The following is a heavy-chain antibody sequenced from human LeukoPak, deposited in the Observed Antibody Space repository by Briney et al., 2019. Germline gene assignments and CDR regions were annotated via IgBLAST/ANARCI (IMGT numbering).Heavy chain of an antibody. D-gene: IGHD3-10*01. V-gene: IGHV4-34*01. Sequence: SETLSLTCTVSGGSISSYYWSWIRQPPGKGLEWIGEINHSGSTIYNPSLKSRVTIYVDTSKNQFSLHLSSVTAADTAVYYCARGRYYGSGTYYNVLDLDYWGQGTLVTVSS. CDR3: ARGRYYGSGTYYNVLDLDY. CDR2: INHSGST. J-gene: IGHJ4*02. CDR1: GGSISSYY.